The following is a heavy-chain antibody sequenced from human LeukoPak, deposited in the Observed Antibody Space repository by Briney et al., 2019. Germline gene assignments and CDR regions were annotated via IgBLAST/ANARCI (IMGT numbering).Heavy chain of an antibody. CDR3: ARVTWGNWFDP. V-gene: IGHV1-18*01. CDR2: INAYNGHT. J-gene: IGHJ5*02. Sequence: ASVKVSCKASGYTFNSYDITWVRQTPGQGLEWMGRINAYNGHTNYAPKLQGRVTMTTDTSTSTAYMELRNLRSDDTAVYYCARVTWGNWFDPWGQGTLVTVSS. CDR1: GYTFNSYD. D-gene: IGHD7-27*01.